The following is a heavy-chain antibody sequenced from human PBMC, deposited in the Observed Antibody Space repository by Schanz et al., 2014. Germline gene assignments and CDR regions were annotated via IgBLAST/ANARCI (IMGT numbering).Heavy chain of an antibody. CDR1: GFTVSSHY. D-gene: IGHD2-2*01. CDR3: ARVLGKGYCSSTSCHSIRPYYYYGMDV. CDR2: VYMSAAST. J-gene: IGHJ6*02. Sequence: EVQLVESGGGLIQPGGSLRLSCAVSGFTVSSHYMSWVRQAPGKGLEWVSTVYMSAASTRYADSVKGRFIISRDSSKNTLFLQMNSLRAEDTAVYYCARVLGKGYCSSTSCHSIRPYYYYGMDVWGQGTTVTVSS. V-gene: IGHV3-53*01.